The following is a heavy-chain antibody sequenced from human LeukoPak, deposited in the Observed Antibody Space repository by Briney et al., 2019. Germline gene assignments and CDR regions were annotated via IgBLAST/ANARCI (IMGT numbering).Heavy chain of an antibody. J-gene: IGHJ4*02. Sequence: QTGGSLRLSCAASEFSVSSYYMNGVRQAPGKGLEWVSVIYSGDRTYYADSVKGRFTISRDNSKNTLFLQMNSLRAEDTAVYYCARGDRAAAGFDYWGQGTLVIVSS. CDR1: EFSVSSYY. V-gene: IGHV3-53*01. D-gene: IGHD6-13*01. CDR2: IYSGDRT. CDR3: ARGDRAAAGFDY.